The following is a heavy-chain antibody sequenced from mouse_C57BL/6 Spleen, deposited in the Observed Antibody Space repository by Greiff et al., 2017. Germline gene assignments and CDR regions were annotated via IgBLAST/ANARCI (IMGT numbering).Heavy chain of an antibody. Sequence: VQLVESGPGLVQPSQSLSITCTVSGFSLTSYGVHWVRQSPGKGLEWLGVIWRGGSTDYNAAFMSRLSITKDNSKSQVFFKMNSLQADDTAIYYCAKENWAYYAMDYWGQGTSVTVSS. D-gene: IGHD4-1*01. V-gene: IGHV2-5*01. CDR1: GFSLTSYG. CDR2: IWRGGST. CDR3: AKENWAYYAMDY. J-gene: IGHJ4*01.